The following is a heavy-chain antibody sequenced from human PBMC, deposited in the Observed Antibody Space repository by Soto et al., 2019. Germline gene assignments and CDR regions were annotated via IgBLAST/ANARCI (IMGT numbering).Heavy chain of an antibody. CDR3: AHGSGWLSDY. CDR2: IYWDDDK. D-gene: IGHD6-19*01. CDR1: GFSLDSPAVG. Sequence: QITLKESDPTLVKPTQTLTLTCTFSGFSLDSPAVGVNWIRQPPGKALEWLGLIYWDDDKQYNPSLKSRLTITRDTSKNQVLLTMTNMDPVDTATYYCAHGSGWLSDYWGQGTLVTVSS. V-gene: IGHV2-5*02. J-gene: IGHJ4*02.